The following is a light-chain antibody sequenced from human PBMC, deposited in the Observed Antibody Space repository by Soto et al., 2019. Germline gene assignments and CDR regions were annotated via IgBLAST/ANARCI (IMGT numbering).Light chain of an antibody. J-gene: IGKJ5*01. V-gene: IGKV1-17*03. CDR2: AAS. CDR1: QDIGNH. Sequence: DIQMTQSPSAMSASVGDRVTISCRASQDIGNHLAWFQQKPGKVPQRLIYAASSLQTGVPSRFSGSGSGTDFTLTINSLQPEDFATYYCLQHDSFPPTFGQGTRLGIK. CDR3: LQHDSFPPT.